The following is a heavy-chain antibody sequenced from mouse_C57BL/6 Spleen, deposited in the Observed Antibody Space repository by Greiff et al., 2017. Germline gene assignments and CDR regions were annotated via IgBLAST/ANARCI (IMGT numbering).Heavy chain of an antibody. V-gene: IGHV3-6*01. D-gene: IGHD1-1*01. CDR2: ISYDGSN. CDR1: GYSITSGYY. Sequence: DVQLVESGPGLVKPSQSLSLTCSVTGYSITSGYYWNWIRQFPGNKLGWMGYISYDGSNNYNPSLKNRISITRDTSKNQFFLKLNSVTTEDTATYYCARTDGSSYFFDYWGQGTTLTVSS. CDR3: ARTDGSSYFFDY. J-gene: IGHJ2*01.